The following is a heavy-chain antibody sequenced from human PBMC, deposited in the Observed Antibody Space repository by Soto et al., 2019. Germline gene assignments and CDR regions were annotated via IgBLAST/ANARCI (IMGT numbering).Heavy chain of an antibody. CDR1: GGSISSGGYY. Sequence: QVQLQESGPGLVKPSQTLSLTCTVSGGSISSGGYYWSWIRQHPGKGLEWIGYIYYSGSTYYNPSLKRRVTISVDTSKNQFSLKLSSVTAADTAVYYCARGGRYCSSTSCYGYDNYYYYMDVWGKGTTVTVSS. D-gene: IGHD2-2*01. J-gene: IGHJ6*03. V-gene: IGHV4-31*03. CDR3: ARGGRYCSSTSCYGYDNYYYYMDV. CDR2: IYYSGST.